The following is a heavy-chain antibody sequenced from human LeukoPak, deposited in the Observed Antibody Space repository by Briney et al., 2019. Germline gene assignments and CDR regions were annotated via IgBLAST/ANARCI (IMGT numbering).Heavy chain of an antibody. Sequence: GGSLRLSCAASGFDFSGFYMHWVRQAPGKGLEWVSAISGSGGSTHYADSVKGRFTISRDNSKNTLYLQMNSLRAEDTAVYYCAKETVVVVAATPDAFDIWGQGTMVTVSS. J-gene: IGHJ3*02. CDR2: ISGSGGST. CDR3: AKETVVVVAATPDAFDI. D-gene: IGHD2-15*01. V-gene: IGHV3-23*01. CDR1: GFDFSGFY.